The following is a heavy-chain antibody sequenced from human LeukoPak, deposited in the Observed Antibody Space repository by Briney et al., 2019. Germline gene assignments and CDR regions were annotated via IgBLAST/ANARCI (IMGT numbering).Heavy chain of an antibody. CDR2: IYTSGST. Sequence: SETLSLTCTVSGGSISSYYWSWIRQPAGKGLEWIGRIYTSGSTNYNPSLKSRVTMSVDTSKNQFSLKLSSVTAADTAVYYCARGEDFGQAPDSYGYYGTDVWGQGTTVTVSS. V-gene: IGHV4-4*07. D-gene: IGHD2-15*01. CDR1: GGSISSYY. CDR3: ARGEDFGQAPDSYGYYGTDV. J-gene: IGHJ6*02.